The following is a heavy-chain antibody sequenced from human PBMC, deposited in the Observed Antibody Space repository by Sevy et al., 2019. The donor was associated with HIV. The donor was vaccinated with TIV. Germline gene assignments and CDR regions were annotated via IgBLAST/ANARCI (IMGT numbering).Heavy chain of an antibody. CDR2: FDPEDGET. D-gene: IGHD3-22*01. V-gene: IGHV1-24*01. CDR1: GSTLSRLS. CDR3: ATTKDYYESYGSPFDY. J-gene: IGHJ4*02. Sequence: ASVKVSCKVSGSTLSRLSMHWVRQVPGKGLEWMASFDPEDGETIYARKFQGRVTMTQETSTDTAYMELSSLRSEDTAVYYCATTKDYYESYGSPFDYWGQGTLVTVSS.